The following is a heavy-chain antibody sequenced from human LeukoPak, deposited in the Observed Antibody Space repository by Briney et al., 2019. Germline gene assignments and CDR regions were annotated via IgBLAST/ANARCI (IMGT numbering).Heavy chain of an antibody. D-gene: IGHD3-10*01. CDR3: ARRYYYGSGSFNWFDP. J-gene: IGHJ5*02. CDR2: ISYDRSNK. Sequence: GGSLRLSCSASGFTFSNNAMHWVRQAPGKGLEWVAVISYDRSNKYYADSVKGRFTISRDNSKNTLYLQMNSLRAEDTAVYYCARRYYYGSGSFNWFDPWGQGTLVTVSS. V-gene: IGHV3-30-3*01. CDR1: GFTFSNNA.